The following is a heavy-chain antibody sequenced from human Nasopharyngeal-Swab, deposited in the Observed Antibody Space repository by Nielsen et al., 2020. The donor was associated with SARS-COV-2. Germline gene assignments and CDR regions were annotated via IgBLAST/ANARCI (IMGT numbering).Heavy chain of an antibody. V-gene: IGHV1-2*04. CDR1: GYTFTGYY. CDR2: INPNSGGT. CDR3: AISSGYYMALYYYYGMDV. Sequence: ASVKVSCKASGYTFTGYYMHWVRQAPGQGLEWMGWINPNSGGTNYAQKFQGWVTMTRDTSISTAYMELSRLRSDDTAVYYCAISSGYYMALYYYYGMDVWGQGTTVTVSS. D-gene: IGHD3-22*01. J-gene: IGHJ6*02.